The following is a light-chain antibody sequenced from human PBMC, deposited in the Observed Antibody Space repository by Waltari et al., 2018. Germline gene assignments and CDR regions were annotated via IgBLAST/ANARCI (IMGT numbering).Light chain of an antibody. CDR1: ALSKKY. V-gene: IGLV3-10*01. Sequence: SYELTQPPSVSVSPGQTARITCSGDALSKKYAYWYQQKSGQAPVLVIYEDKKRPSGIPESFSGSSSGTMATLTISGAQVEDEADYYCYSTESSGTHRVFGGGAKLTVL. CDR2: EDK. CDR3: YSTESSGTHRV. J-gene: IGLJ2*01.